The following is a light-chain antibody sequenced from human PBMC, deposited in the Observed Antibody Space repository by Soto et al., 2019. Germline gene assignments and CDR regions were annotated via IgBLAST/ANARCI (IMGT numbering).Light chain of an antibody. J-gene: IGLJ2*01. CDR2: EVN. V-gene: IGLV2-8*01. CDR1: SSDVGSYNY. CDR3: NSYGGSNNDVI. Sequence: QSALTQPPSAVGSPGQSVTISCTGTSSDVGSYNYVSWYQQHPGKAPKLMIYEVNKRPSGVPDRFSGSKSGNTASLTVSGLQAEDEADYYCNSYGGSNNDVIFGGGTKLTVL.